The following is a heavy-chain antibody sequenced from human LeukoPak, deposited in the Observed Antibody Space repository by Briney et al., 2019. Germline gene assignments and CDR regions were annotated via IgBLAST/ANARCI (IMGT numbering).Heavy chain of an antibody. V-gene: IGHV3-23*01. J-gene: IGHJ3*02. CDR2: ISGSGGST. CDR3: AKGGSNYYDSSGYYSGAFDI. D-gene: IGHD3-22*01. CDR1: GFTFSSYA. Sequence: GGSLRLSCAPSGFTFSSYAMSWVRQAPGKGLEWVSAISGSGGSTYYADSVKGRFTISRDNSKNTLYLQMNSLRAEDTAVYYCAKGGSNYYDSSGYYSGAFDIWGQGTMVTVSS.